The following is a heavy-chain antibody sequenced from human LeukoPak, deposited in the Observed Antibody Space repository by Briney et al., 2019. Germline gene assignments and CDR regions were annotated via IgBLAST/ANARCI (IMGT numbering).Heavy chain of an antibody. Sequence: SQTLSLTCAISGDSVSSNSATWNWIRQSPSRGLEWLGRTYYRSRWLNDYAVSVKGRITVSPDTSKNQFSLQLHSVGPEDTAVYYCVRDSGMGLDAFDIWGQGTMVTVSS. CDR3: VRDSGMGLDAFDI. J-gene: IGHJ3*02. V-gene: IGHV6-1*01. CDR2: TYYRSRWLN. CDR1: GDSVSSNSAT. D-gene: IGHD3-10*01.